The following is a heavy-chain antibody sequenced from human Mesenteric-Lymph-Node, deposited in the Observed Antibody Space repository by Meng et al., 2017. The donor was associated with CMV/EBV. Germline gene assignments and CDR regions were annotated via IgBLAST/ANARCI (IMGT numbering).Heavy chain of an antibody. J-gene: IGHJ6*02. CDR3: ARDRVRYSDDYYYYGMDV. D-gene: IGHD3-9*01. CDR1: GGSVSSGSYY. CDR2: IYYSGST. Sequence: SETLSLTCTVSGGSVSSGSYYWSWIRQPPGKGLEWIGYIYYSGSTNYNPSLKSRVTISVDTSKNQFSLKLSSVTAADTAVYYCARDRVRYSDDYYYYGMDVWGQGTTVTVSS. V-gene: IGHV4-61*01.